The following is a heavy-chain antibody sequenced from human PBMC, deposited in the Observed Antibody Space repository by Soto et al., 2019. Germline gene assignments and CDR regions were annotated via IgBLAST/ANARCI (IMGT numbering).Heavy chain of an antibody. J-gene: IGHJ4*02. CDR3: ARAIKIRNIVATTPWGILFDY. Sequence: ASVKVSCKASGGTFSSYAISWVRQAPGQGLEWMGGIIPIFGTANYAQKFQGRVTITADESTSTAYMELSSLRSEDTAVYYCARAIKIRNIVATTPWGILFDYWAQGTLVTVSS. D-gene: IGHD5-12*01. V-gene: IGHV1-69*13. CDR2: IIPIFGTA. CDR1: GGTFSSYA.